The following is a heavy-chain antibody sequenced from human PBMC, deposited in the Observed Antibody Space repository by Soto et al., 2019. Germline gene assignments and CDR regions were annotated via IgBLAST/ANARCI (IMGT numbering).Heavy chain of an antibody. D-gene: IGHD6-19*01. J-gene: IGHJ4*02. V-gene: IGHV4-59*01. CDR1: GGSISGCY. CDR2: VCYTGST. Sequence: PSETLSLTCSVSGGSISGCYWSWIRQSPGKGLEWLGYVCYTGSTNYSPSLRSRVSISVDTSKNEFSLRLSSVTAADTAVYFCARSVAVPGAHIDYWGQGTQVTVSS. CDR3: ARSVAVPGAHIDY.